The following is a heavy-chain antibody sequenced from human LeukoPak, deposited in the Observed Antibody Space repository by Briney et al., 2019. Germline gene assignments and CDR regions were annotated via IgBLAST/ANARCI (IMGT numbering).Heavy chain of an antibody. J-gene: IGHJ6*02. CDR3: ATPLGGSYYYYGMDV. CDR2: FDPEDGET. V-gene: IGHV1-24*01. D-gene: IGHD1-26*01. CDR1: GYTLTELS. Sequence: ASAKVSCKVSGYTLTELSMHWVRQAPGKGLEWMGGFDPEDGETIYAQKFQGRVTMTEDTSTDTAYMELSSLRSEDTAVYYCATPLGGSYYYYGMDVWGQGTTVTVSS.